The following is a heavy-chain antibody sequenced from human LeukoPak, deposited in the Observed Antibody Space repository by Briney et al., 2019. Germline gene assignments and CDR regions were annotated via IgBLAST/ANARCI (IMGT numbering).Heavy chain of an antibody. CDR2: IIPIFGTA. D-gene: IGHD6-6*01. Sequence: GTSVKVSCRASGYTFTSYAISWVRQAPGQGLEWMGGIIPIFGTANYAQKFQGRVTITADKSTSTAYMELSSLRSEDTAVYYCARPEYSSSYDYYYYYMDVWGKGTTVTVSS. V-gene: IGHV1-69*06. CDR1: GYTFTSYA. CDR3: ARPEYSSSYDYYYYYMDV. J-gene: IGHJ6*03.